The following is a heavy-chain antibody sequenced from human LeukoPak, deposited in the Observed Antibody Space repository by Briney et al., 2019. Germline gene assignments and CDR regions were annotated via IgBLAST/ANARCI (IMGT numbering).Heavy chain of an antibody. V-gene: IGHV3-48*03. CDR3: ARESDYDSSGDRSGTLFEY. D-gene: IGHD3-22*01. CDR2: ISSSGSTI. Sequence: GGSLRLSCASCGYISSIYEMNWLHQAPGKGLEWVSYISSSGSTIYYADSVKGRFTISIDNAKNSLYLQMNSLRAEDTAVYYCARESDYDSSGDRSGTLFEYWGQGTLVTVSS. CDR1: GYISSIYE. J-gene: IGHJ4*02.